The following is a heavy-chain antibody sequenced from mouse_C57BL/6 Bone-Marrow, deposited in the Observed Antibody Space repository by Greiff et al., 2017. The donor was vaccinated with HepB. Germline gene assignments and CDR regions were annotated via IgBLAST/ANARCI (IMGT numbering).Heavy chain of an antibody. V-gene: IGHV5-16*01. CDR3: ARVVITTVVADY. CDR1: GFTFSDYY. Sequence: EVQLVESEGGLVQPGSSMKLSCTASGFTFSDYYMAWVRQVPEKGLEWVANIKYDGSSTYYLDSLKSRFIISRDNAKNILYLQMSSLKSVDTATYYCARVVITTVVADYWGQGTTLTVSS. D-gene: IGHD1-1*01. J-gene: IGHJ2*01. CDR2: IKYDGSST.